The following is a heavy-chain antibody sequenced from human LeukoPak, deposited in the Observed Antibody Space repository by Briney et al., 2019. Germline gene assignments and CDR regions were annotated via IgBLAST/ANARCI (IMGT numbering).Heavy chain of an antibody. J-gene: IGHJ4*02. D-gene: IGHD3-22*01. CDR2: IYTRGST. CDR3: AGEGHYYDSTGYYYGGEDY. V-gene: IGHV4-4*07. CDR1: GGSITSYY. Sequence: SETLPLTCTVSGGSITSYYWSWIRQPAGKGLEWIGRIYTRGSTNYNPSLKSRVTVSVDTSRNQFSLKLTSVTAADTAVYYCAGEGHYYDSTGYYYGGEDYWGQGTLVTVSS.